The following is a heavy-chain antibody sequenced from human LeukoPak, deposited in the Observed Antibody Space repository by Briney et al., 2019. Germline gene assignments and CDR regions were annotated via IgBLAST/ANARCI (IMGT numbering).Heavy chain of an antibody. V-gene: IGHV3-7*01. CDR3: ARDYEPRRGWYGARDWYFDL. D-gene: IGHD6-19*01. CDR1: GFTFSSYW. J-gene: IGHJ2*01. CDR2: IKQDGSEK. Sequence: PGGSLRLSCAASGFTFSSYWMSWVRQAPGKGLEWVANIKQDGSEKYYVDSVKGRFTISRDNAKNSLYLRMNSLRAEDTAVYYCARDYEPRRGWYGARDWYFDLWGRGTLVTVSS.